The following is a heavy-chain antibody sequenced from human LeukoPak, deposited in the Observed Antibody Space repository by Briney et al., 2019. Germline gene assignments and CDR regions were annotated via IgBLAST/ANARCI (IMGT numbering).Heavy chain of an antibody. J-gene: IGHJ4*02. CDR2: IKSDGSSI. CDR1: GFTFSTYW. Sequence: GGSLRLACAASGFTFSTYWMHWVRQAPGKGLVWVSRIKSDGSSIMYADSVRGRCTISRDNAKNTLYLQMNSLRAEDTAVYYCARDLDYGGRSNFDHWGQGTLVTVSS. CDR3: ARDLDYGGRSNFDH. D-gene: IGHD4-23*01. V-gene: IGHV3-74*03.